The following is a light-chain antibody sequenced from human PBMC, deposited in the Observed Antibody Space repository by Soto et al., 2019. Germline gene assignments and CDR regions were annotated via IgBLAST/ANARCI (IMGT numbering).Light chain of an antibody. CDR3: QQYSSYSAWT. CDR1: QSISNW. Sequence: DIQMTQSPSTLSASVGDRVTITCRASQSISNWLAWYQQKPGKAPQLLIYDASSLQSGVPPRFSGSGSGTEFTLTIRSLQPDDIATYYCQQYSSYSAWTFGEGTKVDIK. J-gene: IGKJ1*01. CDR2: DAS. V-gene: IGKV1-5*01.